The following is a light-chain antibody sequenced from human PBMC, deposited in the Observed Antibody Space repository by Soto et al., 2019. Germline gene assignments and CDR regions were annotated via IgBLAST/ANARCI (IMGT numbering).Light chain of an antibody. J-gene: IGKJ4*01. CDR2: GAS. V-gene: IGKV3-20*01. CDR3: QHYRTS. CDR1: QRVSSSS. Sequence: EIVLTQSPGTLSLSPGERANLSCRASQRVSSSSVAWYQQKPGQAPRQLIYGASSRATEIPDSFSGSGSGTDFTLTITRLEPEDFAVYYCQHYRTSFGGGTRVEIK.